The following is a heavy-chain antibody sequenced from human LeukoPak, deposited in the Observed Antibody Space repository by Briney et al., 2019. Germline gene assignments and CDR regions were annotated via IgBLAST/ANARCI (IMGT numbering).Heavy chain of an antibody. CDR3: ARGSPGIAAAGD. J-gene: IGHJ4*02. CDR1: GGSISSGSYF. Sequence: PSETLSLTCTVSGGSISSGSYFWSWIRQPAGKGLELIGRIYTSGSTNYNPSLRSRVTISVDTSKNQFSLKLSSVTAADTAVYYCARGSPGIAAAGDWGQGTLVTVSS. CDR2: IYTSGST. D-gene: IGHD6-13*01. V-gene: IGHV4-61*02.